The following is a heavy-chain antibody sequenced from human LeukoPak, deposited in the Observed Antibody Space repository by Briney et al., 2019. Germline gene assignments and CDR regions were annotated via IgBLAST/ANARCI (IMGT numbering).Heavy chain of an antibody. V-gene: IGHV1-2*02. CDR1: GYTFTGYY. J-gene: IGHJ4*02. Sequence: GASVTVSCKASGYTFTGYYMHWVRQAPGQGVEWMGWINPNSGRTNYAQTFQGSLTMTSDTSISTAYMELSRLISDDTAVYYCARVPDGYCQYYFDYWGQGTLVTVSS. D-gene: IGHD5-24*01. CDR2: INPNSGRT. CDR3: ARVPDGYCQYYFDY.